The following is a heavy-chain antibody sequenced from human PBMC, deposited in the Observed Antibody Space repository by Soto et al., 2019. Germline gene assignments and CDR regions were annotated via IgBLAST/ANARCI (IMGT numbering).Heavy chain of an antibody. D-gene: IGHD4-17*01. V-gene: IGHV1-8*01. J-gene: IGHJ6*03. Sequence: ASVKVSCKASGYTFTSYDINWVRQATGQGLEWMGWTNPNSGNTGYAQKFQGRVTMTRNTSISTAYMELSSLRSEDTAVYYCAREGTTGAYYYYMDVWGKGTTVTVSS. CDR1: GYTFTSYD. CDR2: TNPNSGNT. CDR3: AREGTTGAYYYYMDV.